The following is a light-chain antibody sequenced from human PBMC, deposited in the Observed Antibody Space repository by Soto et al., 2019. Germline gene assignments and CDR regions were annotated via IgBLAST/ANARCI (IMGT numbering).Light chain of an antibody. J-gene: IGLJ2*01. CDR2: ENN. CDR3: GTWDSRLSAVV. CDR1: SSNIGNNY. Sequence: QSVLTQPPSVSAAPGQKVTISCSGSSSNIGNNYVSWYQQFPGTAPKLLIYENNKRPSGIPDRFSGSKSGTSATLGITGLQTGDEADYYCGTWDSRLSAVVFGGGTKLTVL. V-gene: IGLV1-51*02.